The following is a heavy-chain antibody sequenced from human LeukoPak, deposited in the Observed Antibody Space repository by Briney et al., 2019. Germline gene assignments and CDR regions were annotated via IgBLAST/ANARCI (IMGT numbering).Heavy chain of an antibody. Sequence: PGGSLRLSCAASGFTFSSYSMNWVRQAPGKGLEWVSSISSSSSYIYYADSVKGRFTISRDNAKNSLYLQMNSLRAGDTAVYYCARGLYSSSWYFDLWGRGTLVTVSS. V-gene: IGHV3-21*01. J-gene: IGHJ2*01. CDR3: ARGLYSSSWYFDL. CDR1: GFTFSSYS. D-gene: IGHD6-13*01. CDR2: ISSSSSYI.